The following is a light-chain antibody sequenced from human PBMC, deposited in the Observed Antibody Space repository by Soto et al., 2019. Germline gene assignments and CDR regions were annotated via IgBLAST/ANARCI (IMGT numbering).Light chain of an antibody. CDR2: RDT. J-gene: IGLJ2*01. Sequence: SSELTQSPSVSVSPGQTASITCSGDKLGDKYGCWYQQKPGQSPVLVMYRDTKRPSGIPERFSGSNSGNTTTLTISGTQAMDEADYYCQAWDRNTVVFGGGTKLTVL. CDR1: KLGDKY. CDR3: QAWDRNTVV. V-gene: IGLV3-1*01.